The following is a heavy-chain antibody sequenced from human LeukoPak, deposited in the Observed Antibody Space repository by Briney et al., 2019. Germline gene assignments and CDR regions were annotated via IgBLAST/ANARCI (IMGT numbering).Heavy chain of an antibody. CDR1: GYTFTDYY. CDR3: ATVDSTVPDGSGTPFDY. CDR2: VDPEDGET. Sequence: ASVKVSCKVSGYTFTDYYMHWVQQAPGKGLEWMGLVDPEDGETIYAEKFQGRVTITADTSTDTAYMELSSLRSEDTAVYYCATVDSTVPDGSGTPFDYWGQGTLVSVSS. D-gene: IGHD3-10*01. J-gene: IGHJ4*02. V-gene: IGHV1-69-2*01.